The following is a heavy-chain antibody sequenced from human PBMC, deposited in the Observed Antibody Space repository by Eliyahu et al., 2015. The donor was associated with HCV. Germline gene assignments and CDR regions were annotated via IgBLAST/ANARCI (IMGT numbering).Heavy chain of an antibody. CDR2: ISYDGSNK. V-gene: IGHV3-30*18. D-gene: IGHD2-2*01. CDR3: AKDRAGFVVVPAAILNY. Sequence: QVQLVESGGGVVXPGRSLRLSCAAXGFTFSXXGMHWVRQAPGKGLGWVAVISYDGSNKYYADSVKGRFTISRDNSKNTLYLQMNSLRAEDTAVYYCAKDRAGFVVVPAAILNYWGQGTLVTVSS. CDR1: GFTFSXXG. J-gene: IGHJ4*02.